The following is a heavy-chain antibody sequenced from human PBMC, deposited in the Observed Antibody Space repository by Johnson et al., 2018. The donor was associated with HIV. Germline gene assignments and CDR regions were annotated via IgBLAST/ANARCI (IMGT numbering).Heavy chain of an antibody. J-gene: IGHJ3*02. CDR2: ARGSGGTT. CDR3: VRDDRPDGFDI. V-gene: IGHV3-23*04. CDR1: GFTFSNAW. Sequence: VQLVESGGGLVKPGGSLRLSCAASGFTFSNAWMSWVRQAPGKGLEWVSGARGSGGTTYYADSVKGRFTISRDNSKDTLYLQMSSLRAEDTALYYCVRDDRPDGFDIWGQGTMVTVSS.